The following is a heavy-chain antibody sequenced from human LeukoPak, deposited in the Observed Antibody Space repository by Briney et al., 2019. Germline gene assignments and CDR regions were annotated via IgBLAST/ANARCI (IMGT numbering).Heavy chain of an antibody. V-gene: IGHV3-23*01. D-gene: IGHD3-10*01. CDR3: VRGDDIGKHPTRAYYFDI. Sequence: GGSLRLSCAASRFTFTRHAMSWVRQAPGKGLEWVSTTGLESVHTLCADSVQGRFSVSRDNSRNTLDLQMDNLTVDDTAIYYCVRGDDIGKHPTRAYYFDIWGQGTLVSVSS. CDR2: TGLESVHT. CDR1: RFTFTRHA. J-gene: IGHJ4*02.